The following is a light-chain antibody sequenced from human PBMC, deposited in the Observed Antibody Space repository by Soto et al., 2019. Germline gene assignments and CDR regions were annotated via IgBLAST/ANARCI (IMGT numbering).Light chain of an antibody. CDR2: DAS. J-gene: IGKJ2*01. CDR3: QQRSHWPPMYT. Sequence: EIVLTQSPATLSLSPGERATLSCRASQTVTSYLGWYQQKPGQAPRLLIYDASTRPAGIPARLSGSGSGTGFTLTINSLEPEDSAVYYCQQRSHWPPMYTFGQGTKLAIK. V-gene: IGKV3-11*01. CDR1: QTVTSY.